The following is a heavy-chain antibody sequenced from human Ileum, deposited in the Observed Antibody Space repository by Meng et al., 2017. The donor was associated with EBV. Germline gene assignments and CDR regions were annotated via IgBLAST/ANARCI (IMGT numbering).Heavy chain of an antibody. CDR1: GGAIGGSNIN. CDR3: VGLSSWLVWN. Sequence: QVELEEPGLGLVKPSVTLAGTCTVSGGAIGGSNINWGWIRQPQGKGMGWMWSVFYSGKTYYNPSLNSPVTISVDTFTSKFSLKLHSVTAADTAVYYCVGLSSWLVWNWGQGTLVTVSS. CDR2: VFYSGKT. D-gene: IGHD2-15*01. V-gene: IGHV4-39*01. J-gene: IGHJ4*02.